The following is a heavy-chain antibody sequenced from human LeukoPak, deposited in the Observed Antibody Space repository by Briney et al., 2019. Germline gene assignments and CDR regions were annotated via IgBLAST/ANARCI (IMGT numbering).Heavy chain of an antibody. CDR1: GFTFSGYA. CDR3: ARDGPVYTYYQLSHYSYGMDV. D-gene: IGHD2-2*01. J-gene: IGHJ6*02. V-gene: IGHV3-64*01. Sequence: GGSLRLSCAASGFTFSGYAMHWVRQAPGKGLEYVSAISHNGGTTYYANSVKGRFTISRDNSKDTLYLQMGSLRLEDMAVYYCARDGPVYTYYQLSHYSYGMDVWGQGTTVTVSS. CDR2: ISHNGGTT.